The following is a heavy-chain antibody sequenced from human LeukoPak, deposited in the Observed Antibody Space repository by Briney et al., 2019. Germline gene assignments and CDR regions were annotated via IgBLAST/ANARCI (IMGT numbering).Heavy chain of an antibody. V-gene: IGHV4-31*03. CDR2: IHYSGST. CDR3: ARGGDGYVNWFDP. D-gene: IGHD5-24*01. CDR1: GGSISSGSYY. Sequence: RASETLSLTCTASGGSISSGSYYCSWIRQHPGKGLEWIGYIHYSGSTYYNPSLKSRVTISVDTSKNQFSLKLSSVTAADTAVYYCARGGDGYVNWFDPWGQGTLVSVSS. J-gene: IGHJ5*02.